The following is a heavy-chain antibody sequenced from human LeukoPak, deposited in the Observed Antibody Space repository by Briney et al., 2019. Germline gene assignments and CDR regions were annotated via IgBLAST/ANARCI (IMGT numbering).Heavy chain of an antibody. J-gene: IGHJ1*01. CDR1: GGSISSGGYY. CDR2: IYQSGST. D-gene: IGHD2-8*01. CDR3: ARDRAHCTNGVCFAEYFQH. Sequence: SETLSLTCTVSGGSISSGGYYWSWIRQPPGKGLEWIGYIYQSGSTYYNPSLKSRVTISVDTSKNQFSLKLSSVTAADTAVYYCARDRAHCTNGVCFAEYFQHWGQGTLVTVSS. V-gene: IGHV4-30-2*01.